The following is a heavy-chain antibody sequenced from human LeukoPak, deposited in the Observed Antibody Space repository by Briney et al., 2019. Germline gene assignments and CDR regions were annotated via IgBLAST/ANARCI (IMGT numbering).Heavy chain of an antibody. V-gene: IGHV3-21*01. CDR3: AKERPHGMDV. J-gene: IGHJ6*02. CDR1: GFTFSSYN. Sequence: GGSLGLSCTASGFTFSSYNMNWVRQAPGKGLEWVSTITSTSTYIAYADSVKGRFTISRDNADNSVYLQMNSLRADDTAVYYCAKERPHGMDVWGQGTSVTVSS. D-gene: IGHD6-6*01. CDR2: ITSTSTYI.